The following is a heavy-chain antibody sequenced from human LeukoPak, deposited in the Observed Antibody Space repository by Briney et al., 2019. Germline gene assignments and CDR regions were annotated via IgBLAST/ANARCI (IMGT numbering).Heavy chain of an antibody. J-gene: IGHJ4*02. CDR3: ARVAEAAAFDS. CDR1: GFSFSTYS. D-gene: IGHD6-13*01. V-gene: IGHV3-21*06. CDR2: ISRNSRYI. Sequence: GGSLTLSCAASGFSFSTYSVIWVRHAPGKGLEWVSSISRNSRYIYYADSMRGRFTISRDNAKNSLYLQMNSLKPEDTAVYYCARVAEAAAFDSWGQGTLVTVSS.